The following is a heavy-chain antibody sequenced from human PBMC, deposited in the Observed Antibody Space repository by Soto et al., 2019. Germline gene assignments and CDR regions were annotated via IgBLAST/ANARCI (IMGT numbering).Heavy chain of an antibody. Sequence: QVQLQESGPGLVKPSQTLSLTCTVSGGSISSGGYYWSWIRQHPGKGLEWIGYIYYSGSTYYNPSLKGRVTMSVDTSKNQFSLKLSSVTAADTAVYYCATLTMVRGALWYYYGMDVWGQGTTVTVSS. V-gene: IGHV4-31*03. CDR2: IYYSGST. CDR3: ATLTMVRGALWYYYGMDV. CDR1: GGSISSGGYY. D-gene: IGHD3-10*01. J-gene: IGHJ6*02.